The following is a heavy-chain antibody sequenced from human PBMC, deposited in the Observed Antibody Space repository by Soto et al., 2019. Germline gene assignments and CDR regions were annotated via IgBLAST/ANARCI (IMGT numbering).Heavy chain of an antibody. CDR3: ALATYQLPEAY. Sequence: ASVKVSCKASGYAFTSYGISWVRQAPGQGLEWMGWISAYNGNTNYAQKLQGRVTMTTDTSTSTAYMELRSLRSDDTAVYYCALATYQLPEAYWGQGTLVTVSS. V-gene: IGHV1-18*01. J-gene: IGHJ4*02. D-gene: IGHD2-2*01. CDR2: ISAYNGNT. CDR1: GYAFTSYG.